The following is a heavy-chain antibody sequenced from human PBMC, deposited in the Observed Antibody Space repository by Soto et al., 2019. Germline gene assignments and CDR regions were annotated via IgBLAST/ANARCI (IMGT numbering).Heavy chain of an antibody. CDR1: GFAMSRGYY. Sequence: SETLSLTCSVAGFAMSRGYYWSWVRQPPGKGLEWIGSIYPSVSSYHNPSLETRVRLSIDTSKNQFTLNLTSVTAADTALYYCAREKVGTTFFDNWGQGIQVTVSS. V-gene: IGHV4-38-2*02. CDR2: IYPSVSS. D-gene: IGHD1-1*01. J-gene: IGHJ4*02. CDR3: AREKVGTTFFDN.